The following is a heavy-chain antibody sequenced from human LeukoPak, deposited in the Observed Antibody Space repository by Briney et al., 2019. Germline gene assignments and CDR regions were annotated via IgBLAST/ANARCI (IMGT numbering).Heavy chain of an antibody. V-gene: IGHV1-24*01. Sequence: ASVKVSCKVSAYTLTELSMHWVRQAPGKGLEWMGGFDPEDGETIYAQKFQGRVTMTEDTSTDTAYMELSSLRSEDTAVYYCATVAAAGTRATTDYWGQGTLVTVSS. CDR1: AYTLTELS. D-gene: IGHD6-13*01. J-gene: IGHJ4*02. CDR3: ATVAAAGTRATTDY. CDR2: FDPEDGET.